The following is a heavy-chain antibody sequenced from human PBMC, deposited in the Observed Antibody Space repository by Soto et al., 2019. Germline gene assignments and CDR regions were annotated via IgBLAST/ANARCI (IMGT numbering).Heavy chain of an antibody. V-gene: IGHV3-48*03. Sequence: EIQLLDSGGGLVQPGGSLRLSCAASGFTFDAYQMSWVRQAPGKGLEWLSYIRNDGGTTYDADSVKGRFTVSRDNAKNTMYLQMKSLRVEDTGVYYCTRRYCYNNGCFIDYWGQGTLVTVSS. CDR3: TRRYCYNNGCFIDY. D-gene: IGHD3-16*02. CDR1: GFTFDAYQ. J-gene: IGHJ4*02. CDR2: IRNDGGTT.